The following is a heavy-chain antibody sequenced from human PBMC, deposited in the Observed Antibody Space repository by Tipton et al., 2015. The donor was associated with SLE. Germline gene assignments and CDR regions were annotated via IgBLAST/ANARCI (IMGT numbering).Heavy chain of an antibody. CDR2: VYSSGST. CDR3: ARDVLDAFDI. J-gene: IGHJ3*02. CDR1: GDSITTGTYY. D-gene: IGHD6-6*01. Sequence: TLSLTCTVSGDSITTGTYYWNWIRQPAGKGLEWVGRVYSSGSTNYNPSLESRVTISVDTSTNQFSLKLTSVTAADTAVYYCARDVLDAFDIWGQGTMVTVSS. V-gene: IGHV4-61*02.